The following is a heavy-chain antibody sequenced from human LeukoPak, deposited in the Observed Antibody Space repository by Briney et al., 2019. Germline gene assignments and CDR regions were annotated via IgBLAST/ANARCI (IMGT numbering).Heavy chain of an antibody. Sequence: PGGSLRLSCAASGFDFNNYVMHWVRQAPGKGLEWVAVISYDGSNIYYSDSVKGRFTISRDNSKNTLYLQMNSLRDEDTAVYYCARVLPYSSGKRRKGGYFDYWGQGTLVTVSS. CDR1: GFDFNNYV. CDR3: ARVLPYSSGKRRKGGYFDY. D-gene: IGHD6-19*01. V-gene: IGHV3-30*04. J-gene: IGHJ4*02. CDR2: ISYDGSNI.